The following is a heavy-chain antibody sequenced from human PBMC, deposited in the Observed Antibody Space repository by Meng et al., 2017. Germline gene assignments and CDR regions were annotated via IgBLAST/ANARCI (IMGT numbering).Heavy chain of an antibody. CDR3: ARDRDYGDYWDWFDP. D-gene: IGHD4-17*01. CDR2: INWNGGST. J-gene: IGHJ5*02. Sequence: EVQLEESGGGLVHPGGSLGLSCAASGFTFDDYGMSWVRQAPGKGLEWVSGINWNGGSTGYADSVKGRFTISRDNAKNSLYLQMNSLRAEDTALYYCARDRDYGDYWDWFDPWGQGTLVTVSS. CDR1: GFTFDDYG. V-gene: IGHV3-20*04.